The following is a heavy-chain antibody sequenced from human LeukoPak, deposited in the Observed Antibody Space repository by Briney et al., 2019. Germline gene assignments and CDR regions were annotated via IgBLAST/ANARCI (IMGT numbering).Heavy chain of an antibody. Sequence: ASVKVSCKASGYTFTGYYMHWVRQAPGQGLEWMGWINPNSGGTNYAQKFQGRVTMTRDTSISTAYMELSRLRSDDTAVYYCARDLVGAFWFDPWGQGTLVTVSS. V-gene: IGHV1-2*02. J-gene: IGHJ5*02. CDR2: INPNSGGT. D-gene: IGHD1-26*01. CDR3: ARDLVGAFWFDP. CDR1: GYTFTGYY.